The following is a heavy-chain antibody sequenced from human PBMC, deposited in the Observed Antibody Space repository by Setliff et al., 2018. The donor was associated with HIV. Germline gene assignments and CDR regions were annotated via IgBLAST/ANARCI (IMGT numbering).Heavy chain of an antibody. Sequence: SETLSLTCAVYGGSFSGYYWSWIRQSPGKGLEWIGKINHGGSTNYSPSLKSRVTMSIDTSKNQFSLKLSSVTAADTAVYYCASDYSSRHDAFDIWGQGTVVTVS. V-gene: IGHV4-34*01. D-gene: IGHD6-13*01. CDR1: GGSFSGYY. J-gene: IGHJ3*02. CDR3: ASDYSSRHDAFDI. CDR2: INHGGST.